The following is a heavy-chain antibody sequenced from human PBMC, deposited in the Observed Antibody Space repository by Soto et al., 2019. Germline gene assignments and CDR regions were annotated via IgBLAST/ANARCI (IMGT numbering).Heavy chain of an antibody. J-gene: IGHJ3*02. CDR3: ARDKYCSSAPCQGSVFAFHI. CDR1: GFTFSDYY. V-gene: IGHV3-11*01. D-gene: IGHD2-2*01. Sequence: GGSLRLSCAASGFTFSDYYMSWIRQAPGKGLEWVSSISSSGTSMFYADSVKGRFTISRDNAKNSLYLQMNSLRAEDTAVYYCARDKYCSSAPCQGSVFAFHIWGQGTMVTVSS. CDR2: ISSSGTSM.